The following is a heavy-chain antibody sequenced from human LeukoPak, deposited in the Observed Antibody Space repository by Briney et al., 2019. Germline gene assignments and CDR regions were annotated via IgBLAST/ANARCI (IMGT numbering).Heavy chain of an antibody. Sequence: GGFLRLSCAASGFAVSSNYMSCVRQAPGKGLEWVSVIYSGGSTYYADSVRGRFTISRDNSKNTVHLQMNSLRDEDTAIYYCVREGRGCCDTPSVAFDIWGQGTMVTVSS. D-gene: IGHD2-21*02. CDR1: GFAVSSNY. V-gene: IGHV3-53*01. CDR2: IYSGGST. J-gene: IGHJ3*02. CDR3: VREGRGCCDTPSVAFDI.